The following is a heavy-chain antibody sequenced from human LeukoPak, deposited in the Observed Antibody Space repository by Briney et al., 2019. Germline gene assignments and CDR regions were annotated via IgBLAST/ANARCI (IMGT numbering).Heavy chain of an antibody. D-gene: IGHD4-17*01. Sequence: GGSLRLSCAASGFTVSSNYMSWDRQAPGEGLEWVSVIYSGGSTYYADSVKGRFTISRDNSKNTLYLQMNSLRAEDTAVYYCATSMTTVDYGVDVWGQGTTVTVSS. CDR3: ATSMTTVDYGVDV. CDR1: GFTVSSNY. V-gene: IGHV3-66*01. CDR2: IYSGGST. J-gene: IGHJ6*02.